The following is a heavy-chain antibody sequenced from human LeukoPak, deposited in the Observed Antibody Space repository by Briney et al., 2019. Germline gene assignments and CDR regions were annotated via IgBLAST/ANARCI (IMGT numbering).Heavy chain of an antibody. CDR2: ITFSGGTT. CDR3: ARAQGTTNGLLDN. CDR1: GFPISTYT. V-gene: IGHV3-23*01. D-gene: IGHD5-24*01. Sequence: GGSLRLSCVVSGFPISTYTTTWVRQTPEKGLEWVSSITFSGGTTYYADSVRGRFTISRDDSENTLYLQMTSLRVEDTAVYNCARAQGTTNGLLDNWGQGVLVTVSS. J-gene: IGHJ4*02.